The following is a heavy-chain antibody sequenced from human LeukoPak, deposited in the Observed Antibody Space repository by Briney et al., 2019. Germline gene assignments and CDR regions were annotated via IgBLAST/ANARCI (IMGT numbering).Heavy chain of an antibody. Sequence: ASVKVSCKASGYTFTGYYMHWVRQAPGQGLEWMGRINPNSGGTNYAQKFQGRVTMTRDTSISTAYMELSRLRSDDTAVYYCARVKNSMKRVVVVVAATLYYWGQGTLVTVSS. CDR2: INPNSGGT. J-gene: IGHJ4*02. D-gene: IGHD2-15*01. V-gene: IGHV1-2*06. CDR1: GYTFTGYY. CDR3: ARVKNSMKRVVVVVAATLYY.